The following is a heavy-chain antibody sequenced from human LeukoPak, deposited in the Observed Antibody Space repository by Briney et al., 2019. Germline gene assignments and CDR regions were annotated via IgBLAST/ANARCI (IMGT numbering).Heavy chain of an antibody. Sequence: GGSLRLSCAASGFNFSIYSMNWVRQAPGKGLEWVSYITRSSTTIYYADSVKGRFTISRDNAKNSLYLQMSNLRAEDTAVYYCARARDYGDYPPDSWGQGPLVTVSS. D-gene: IGHD4-17*01. CDR1: GFNFSIYS. CDR3: ARARDYGDYPPDS. V-gene: IGHV3-48*01. CDR2: ITRSSTTI. J-gene: IGHJ4*02.